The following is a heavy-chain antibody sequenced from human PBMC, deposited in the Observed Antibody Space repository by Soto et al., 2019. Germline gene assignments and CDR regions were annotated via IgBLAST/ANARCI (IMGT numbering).Heavy chain of an antibody. J-gene: IGHJ4*02. CDR1: GGSISSGDYY. Sequence: QVQLQESGPGLVKPSQTLSLTCTVSGGSISSGDYYWSWIRQPPGKGLEWIGYIYYSASTYYNPSLKSRVTISVDTSNNQFSLKLTAVTAADTAVYYCARYYYGSGSYQDYWGQGTLVTVSS. D-gene: IGHD3-10*01. V-gene: IGHV4-30-4*01. CDR3: ARYYYGSGSYQDY. CDR2: IYYSAST.